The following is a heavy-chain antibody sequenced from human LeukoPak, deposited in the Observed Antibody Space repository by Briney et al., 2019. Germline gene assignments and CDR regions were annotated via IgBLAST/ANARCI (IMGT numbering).Heavy chain of an antibody. Sequence: SETLSLTCTVSGGSIRSSTYYWGWIRQPPGKGLEWIGNIFYSGSTYYSPSLKSRVTISLDTSRNQFSLKLNSVTAADTAVYYCARVFSGYKYGKFDYWGQGTLVTVSS. D-gene: IGHD5-18*01. V-gene: IGHV4-39*07. CDR1: GGSIRSSTYY. CDR3: ARVFSGYKYGKFDY. CDR2: IFYSGST. J-gene: IGHJ4*02.